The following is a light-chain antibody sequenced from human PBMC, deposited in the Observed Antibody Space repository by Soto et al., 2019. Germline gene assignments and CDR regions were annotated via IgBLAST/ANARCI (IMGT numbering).Light chain of an antibody. CDR1: QSVSSN. J-gene: IGKJ2*01. CDR3: QQYTNSPPYT. V-gene: IGKV3-15*01. CDR2: AAS. Sequence: EIVMTQSPATLSMSLGESATLSCRASQSVSSNLAWVQQKPGQAPRLVIFAASTRATGIPARFSRSGSGTAFILTISSPQSEDFAVYYCQQYTNSPPYTFGQRTKVEIK.